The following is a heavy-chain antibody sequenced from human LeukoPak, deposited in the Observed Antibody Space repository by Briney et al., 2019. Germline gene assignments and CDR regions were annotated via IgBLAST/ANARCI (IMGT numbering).Heavy chain of an antibody. CDR3: ARGPRFLGPTWDY. Sequence: PGGSLRLSCAASGFSFSKHGLHWVRQAPGKGLEWVASISSDGISEFYTDSVQGRFTISRDNSKNTVYLQMNSLRPEDSALYYCARGPRFLGPTWDYWGQGTLVTVSS. J-gene: IGHJ4*02. D-gene: IGHD3-3*01. CDR2: ISSDGISE. V-gene: IGHV3-30*04. CDR1: GFSFSKHG.